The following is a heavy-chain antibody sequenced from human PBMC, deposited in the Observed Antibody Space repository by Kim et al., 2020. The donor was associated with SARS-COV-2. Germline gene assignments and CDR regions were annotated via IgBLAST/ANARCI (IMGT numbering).Heavy chain of an antibody. CDR3: TTEDDSLGYYHIIYY. V-gene: IGHV3-15*01. J-gene: IGHJ6*01. CDR2: IKSNNDGGTT. Sequence: GGSLRLSCAASGFTVSDAWMSWVRQAPGKWLEWVGHIKSNNDGGTTEYAAPVKGRFTISRDDSNSTLYLQMNSLRTEDTAIYYCTTEDDSLGYYHIIYY. CDR1: GFTVSDAW. D-gene: IGHD3-22*01.